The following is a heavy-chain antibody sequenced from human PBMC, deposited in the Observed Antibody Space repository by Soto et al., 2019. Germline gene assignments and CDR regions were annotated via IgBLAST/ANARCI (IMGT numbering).Heavy chain of an antibody. CDR3: AREETTGYSSGYSD. CDR1: GGSFSGYY. CDR2: INHSGST. Sequence: SETLSLTSAVYGGSFSGYYWSWIRQPPGKGLEWIGEINHSGSTNYNPSLKSRVTISVDTSKNQFSLKLSSVTAADTAVYYCAREETTGYSSGYSDWGQGTLVTVSS. J-gene: IGHJ4*02. V-gene: IGHV4-34*01. D-gene: IGHD3-22*01.